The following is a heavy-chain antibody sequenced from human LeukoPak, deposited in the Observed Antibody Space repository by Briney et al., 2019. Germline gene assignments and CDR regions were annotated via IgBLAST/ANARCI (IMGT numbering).Heavy chain of an antibody. J-gene: IGHJ6*04. CDR3: QAEDGIRDFDWSKPTQYYYGMDV. Sequence: SETLSLTCAGYGGSFSGYYWSWIRQPPGKGLEWIGEINHSGSTKYNPSVKSRVTISVDTSKNQFSLKLSSVTAADTAVYCFQAEDGIRDFDWSKPTQYYYGMDVWGKGTTVTVSS. CDR1: GGSFSGYY. CDR2: INHSGST. V-gene: IGHV4-34*01. D-gene: IGHD3-9*01.